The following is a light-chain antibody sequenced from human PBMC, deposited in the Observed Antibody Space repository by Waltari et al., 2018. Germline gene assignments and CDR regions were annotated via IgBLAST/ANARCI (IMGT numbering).Light chain of an antibody. Sequence: EVVMTQSPATLSVSPGERVSLSCRASQSAKTSFAWYQQTPGQAPRLLIYRASTRAAGVPDRFSGSGSGTEFTLTISSLQSEDSAIYYCQQYYSTPPLTFGGGTKVEIK. CDR2: RAS. CDR3: QQYYSTPPLT. J-gene: IGKJ4*01. CDR1: QSAKTS. V-gene: IGKV3D-15*01.